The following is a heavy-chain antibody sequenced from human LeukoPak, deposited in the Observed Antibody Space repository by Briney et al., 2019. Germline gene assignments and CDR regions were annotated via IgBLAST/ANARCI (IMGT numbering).Heavy chain of an antibody. CDR3: ARDPGYCSSTSCYFLNYYCYGMDV. CDR1: GFTFSSYS. D-gene: IGHD2-2*01. CDR2: ISSSSSYI. V-gene: IGHV3-21*01. J-gene: IGHJ6*02. Sequence: GGSLRLSCAASGFTFSSYSMNWVRQAPGKGLEWVSSISSSSSYIYYADSVKGRFTISRDNAKNSLYLQMNSLRAEDTAVYYCARDPGYCSSTSCYFLNYYCYGMDVWGQGTTVTVSS.